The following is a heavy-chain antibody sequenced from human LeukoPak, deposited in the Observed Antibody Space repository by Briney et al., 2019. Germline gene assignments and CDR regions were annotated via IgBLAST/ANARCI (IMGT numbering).Heavy chain of an antibody. CDR2: INHSGST. J-gene: IGHJ4*02. CDR1: GGSFSGYY. D-gene: IGHD2-15*01. Sequence: PSETLSLTCAVYGGSFSGYYWSWIRQPPGEGLEWIGEINHSGSTNYNPSLKSRVTISVDTSKNQFSLKLSSVTAADTAVYYCARGPQDIVVVVAAKGEFDYWGQGTLVTVSS. CDR3: ARGPQDIVVVVAAKGEFDY. V-gene: IGHV4-34*01.